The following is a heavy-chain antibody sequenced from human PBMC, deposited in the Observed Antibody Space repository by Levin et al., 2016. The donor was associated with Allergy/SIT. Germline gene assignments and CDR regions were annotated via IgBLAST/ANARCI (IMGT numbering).Heavy chain of an antibody. D-gene: IGHD1-26*01. Sequence: GESLKISCVVSGIPFSGYTMSWVRQAPGKGLEWVSSISSSGSYIYYADSVKGRFTISRDNSKNILYLQMNSLRADDTAVYYCARDVGKSMVGVNPDGGFDHWGLGTLVTVSS. CDR1: GIPFSGYT. CDR2: ISSSGSYI. J-gene: IGHJ4*02. CDR3: ARDVGKSMVGVNPDGGFDH. V-gene: IGHV3-21*06.